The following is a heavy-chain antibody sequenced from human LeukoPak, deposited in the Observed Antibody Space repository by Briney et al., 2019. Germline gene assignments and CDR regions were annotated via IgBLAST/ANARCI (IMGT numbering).Heavy chain of an antibody. Sequence: ASVKVSCKASGYTFASYGISWVRQAPGQGLEWMGWVSAYNGNTNYAQKLQGRVTMTTDTSTTTSYLEVRNLKSDDTAVFYCARLDQYDSSGYYDYWGQGTLVTVSS. V-gene: IGHV1-18*01. CDR1: GYTFASYG. J-gene: IGHJ4*02. CDR3: ARLDQYDSSGYYDY. D-gene: IGHD3-22*01. CDR2: VSAYNGNT.